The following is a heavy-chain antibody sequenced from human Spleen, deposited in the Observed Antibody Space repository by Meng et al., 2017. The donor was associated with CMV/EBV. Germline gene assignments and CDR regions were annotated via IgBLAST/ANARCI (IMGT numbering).Heavy chain of an antibody. V-gene: IGHV1-18*01. J-gene: IGHJ3*02. D-gene: IGHD3-10*01. CDR2: ISTYNGNT. Sequence: ASVKVSCKASGYTFTDYGLSWVRQAPGQGLQWMGWISTYNGNTNYAQKFQGRVTMTTDTSTTTAYMELTSLTSDDTAVYYCARDRRDVLLWFGEFKDAFDIWGQGTMVTVSS. CDR3: ARDRRDVLLWFGEFKDAFDI. CDR1: GYTFTDYG.